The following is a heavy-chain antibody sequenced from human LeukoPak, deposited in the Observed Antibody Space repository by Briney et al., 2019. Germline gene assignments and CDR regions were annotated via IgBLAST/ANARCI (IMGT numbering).Heavy chain of an antibody. D-gene: IGHD1-26*01. J-gene: IGHJ4*02. CDR3: ARDSPSGSYFDY. CDR1: GGTFSSYA. Sequence: AASVKVSCKASGGTFSSYAISWVRQAPGQGLEWMGGIIPIFGTANYAQKFQGRVTITADESTSTAYMELSSLRSEDTAVYYCARDSPSGSYFDYWGQGTLVTVSS. CDR2: IIPIFGTA. V-gene: IGHV1-69*01.